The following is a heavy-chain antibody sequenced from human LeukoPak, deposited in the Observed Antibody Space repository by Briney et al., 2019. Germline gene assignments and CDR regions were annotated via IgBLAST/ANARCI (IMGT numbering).Heavy chain of an antibody. CDR3: AKGSYYDSSGSFYFDY. D-gene: IGHD3-22*01. Sequence: HPGGSLRLSCAASGFTFSSYGMHWVRQAPGKGLEWVAVISYDGSNKYYADSVKGRFTISRDNSKNTLYLQVNSLGTEDTAAYYCAKGSYYDSSGSFYFDYWGQGTLVTVSS. CDR1: GFTFSSYG. CDR2: ISYDGSNK. V-gene: IGHV3-30*18. J-gene: IGHJ4*02.